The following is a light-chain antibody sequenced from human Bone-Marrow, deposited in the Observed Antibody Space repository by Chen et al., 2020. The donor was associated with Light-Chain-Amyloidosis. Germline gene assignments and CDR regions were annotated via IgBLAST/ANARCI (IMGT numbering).Light chain of an antibody. V-gene: IGKV4-1*01. Sequence: DIVMTQSPDSLAVSLGERATINCKSSQSVLYSSNNKNYLAWYQQKPCHPPKLRIYWASTRESGVPDLFSGSWSGTDFTLTISSLQAEDVAVYYCQQYYSTPLTFGQGTKLESK. CDR1: QSVLYSSNNKNY. CDR3: QQYYSTPLT. CDR2: WAS. J-gene: IGKJ1*01.